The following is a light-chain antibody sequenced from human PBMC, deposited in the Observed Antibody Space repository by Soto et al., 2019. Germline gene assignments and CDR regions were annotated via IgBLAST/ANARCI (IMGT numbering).Light chain of an antibody. Sequence: EIVLTQSPGTLSLSPGERATLSCRASQSLSSNYLAWYQQKPGQAPRLLIYGASSRATGIPDRFSGSGSGTDFTLTISRLEPEDFAVFYCHQCDSSPWTFGRGTKVDIK. CDR3: HQCDSSPWT. V-gene: IGKV3-20*01. J-gene: IGKJ1*01. CDR2: GAS. CDR1: QSLSSNY.